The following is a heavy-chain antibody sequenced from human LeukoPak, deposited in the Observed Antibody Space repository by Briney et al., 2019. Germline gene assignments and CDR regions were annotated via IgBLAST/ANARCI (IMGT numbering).Heavy chain of an antibody. CDR3: ARAPPRYYDSSGYYYDLYYFDY. V-gene: IGHV3-30*04. CDR2: ISYDGSNK. Sequence: PGGSLRLSCAVSRFTFSDYAMHWVRQAPGKGLEWVAVISYDGSNKYYADSVKGRFTISRDNSKNTLYLQMNSLRAEDTAVYYCARAPPRYYDSSGYYYDLYYFDYWGQGTLVTVPS. D-gene: IGHD3-22*01. CDR1: RFTFSDYA. J-gene: IGHJ4*02.